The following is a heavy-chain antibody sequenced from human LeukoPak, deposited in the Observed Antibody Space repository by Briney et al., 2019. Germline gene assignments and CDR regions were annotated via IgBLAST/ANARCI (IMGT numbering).Heavy chain of an antibody. CDR1: GGSISSGSFY. D-gene: IGHD1-1*01. CDR3: ARPYWNDEGGAFDI. Sequence: YPSETLSLTWTVSGGSISSGSFYWGWTRQPAGKGQEWIGNIYSSGNTYYNPSLKSRITISVDTSKNQFSLKLSSVTAADTAVYYCARPYWNDEGGAFDIWGQGTMVTVSS. V-gene: IGHV4-39*01. J-gene: IGHJ3*02. CDR2: IYSSGNT.